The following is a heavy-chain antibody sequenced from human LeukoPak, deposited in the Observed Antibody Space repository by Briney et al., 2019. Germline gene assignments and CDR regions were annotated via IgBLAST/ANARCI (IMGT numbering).Heavy chain of an antibody. CDR3: AQDGAYRRGWYSGFDY. Sequence: GGSLRLSCAASGFTFSSYEMNWVRQAPGKGLEWVSLISGDGGRTYYADSMKGRFTISRDNSKNSLYLQMNSLRTEDTAVYYCAQDGAYRRGWYSGFDYWGQGTLVTVSS. D-gene: IGHD6-19*01. CDR1: GFTFSSYE. CDR2: ISGDGGRT. J-gene: IGHJ4*02. V-gene: IGHV3-43*02.